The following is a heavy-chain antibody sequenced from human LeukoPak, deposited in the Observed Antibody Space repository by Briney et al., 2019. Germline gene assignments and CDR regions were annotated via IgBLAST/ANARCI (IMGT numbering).Heavy chain of an antibody. CDR1: SGSISSYY. CDR2: FYYSGST. CDR3: ARHSVEMAGTWDY. Sequence: SETLSLTCTVSSGSISSYYWGWIRQPPGKGLEWIGSFYYSGSTYYNPSLKSRVTISVDTSKNQFSLKLSSVTAADTAVYYCARHSVEMAGTWDYWGQGTLVTVSS. D-gene: IGHD5-24*01. J-gene: IGHJ4*02. V-gene: IGHV4-39*01.